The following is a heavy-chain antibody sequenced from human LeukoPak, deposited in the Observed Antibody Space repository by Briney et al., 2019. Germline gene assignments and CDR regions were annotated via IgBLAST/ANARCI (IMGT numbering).Heavy chain of an antibody. V-gene: IGHV4-59*08. J-gene: IGHJ5*02. D-gene: IGHD2-8*01. Sequence: SETLSLTCTVSGGSISSYYWSWIRQPPGKGLEWIGYIYNSGSTNYNPSLKSRVTISVDTSKNQFSLKLSSVTAADTAVYYCARVLGYCTNGVCYKNLFDPWGQGTLVSVSS. CDR3: ARVLGYCTNGVCYKNLFDP. CDR1: GGSISSYY. CDR2: IYNSGST.